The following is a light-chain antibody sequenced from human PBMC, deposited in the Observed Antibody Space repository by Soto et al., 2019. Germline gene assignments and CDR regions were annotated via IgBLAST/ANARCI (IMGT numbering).Light chain of an antibody. J-gene: IGKJ3*01. V-gene: IGKV3-20*01. Sequence: EIVLTQSPGTLSLSPGERATLSCRASQSVSSSYLAWYQQKPGQAPRLLIYGASSRATGIPDRFSGSGSGTDFTLTISRLEPEDFAVYYCLHYGRSPFTFGPGTKVDIK. CDR1: QSVSSSY. CDR2: GAS. CDR3: LHYGRSPFT.